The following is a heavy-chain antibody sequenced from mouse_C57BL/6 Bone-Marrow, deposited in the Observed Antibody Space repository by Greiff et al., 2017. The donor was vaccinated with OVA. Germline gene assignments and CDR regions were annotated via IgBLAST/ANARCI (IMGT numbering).Heavy chain of an antibody. CDR1: GYTFTEYT. D-gene: IGHD2-3*01. V-gene: IGHV1-62-2*01. Sequence: QVQLQQSGAELVKPGASVKLSCKASGYTFTEYTIHWVKQRSGQGLEWIGWFYPGSGSIKYNEKFKDKATLTADKSSSTVYMELSSLTSEDSAVYFGAGLGGYDGYHGYFDVWGTGTTVTVSA. CDR2: FYPGSGSI. J-gene: IGHJ1*03. CDR3: AGLGGYDGYHGYFDV.